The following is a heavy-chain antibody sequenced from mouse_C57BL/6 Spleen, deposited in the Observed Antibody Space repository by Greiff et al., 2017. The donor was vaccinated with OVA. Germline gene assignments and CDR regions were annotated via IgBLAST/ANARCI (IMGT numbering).Heavy chain of an antibody. D-gene: IGHD2-4*01. CDR2: ISYDGSN. V-gene: IGHV3-6*01. Sequence: VQLKESGPGLVKPSQSLSLTCSVTGYSITSGYYWNWIRQFPGNKLEWMGYISYDGSNNYNPSLKNRISITRDTSKNQFFLKLNSVTTEDTATYYCARDGDYGGAWFAYWGQGTLVTVSA. CDR3: ARDGDYGGAWFAY. J-gene: IGHJ3*01. CDR1: GYSITSGYY.